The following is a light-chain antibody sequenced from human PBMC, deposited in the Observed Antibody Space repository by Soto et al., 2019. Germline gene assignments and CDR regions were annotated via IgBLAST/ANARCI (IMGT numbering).Light chain of an antibody. CDR2: EVT. Sequence: QSALTQPASVSGSPGQSITLSCAGTSSDIGAHDFVSWYQHYPDKAPKLIIYEVTKWPSGVSTRFSGSKTGNTASLTISGLQAEDEADYYCNSYTLSRTVVFGGGTKLTVL. J-gene: IGLJ2*01. CDR3: NSYTLSRTVV. V-gene: IGLV2-14*01. CDR1: SSDIGAHDF.